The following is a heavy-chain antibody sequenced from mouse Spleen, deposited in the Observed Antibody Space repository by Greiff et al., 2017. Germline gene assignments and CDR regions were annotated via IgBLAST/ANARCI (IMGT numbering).Heavy chain of an antibody. CDR2: IDPSDSYT. CDR3: ARYYYGSLHYFDY. V-gene: IGHV1-69*02. J-gene: IGHJ2*01. CDR1: GYTFTSYW. Sequence: QVQLQQSGAELVKPGASVKLSCKASGYTFTSYWMHWVKQRPGQGLEWIGEIDPSDSYTNYNQKFKGKATLTVDKSSSTAYMQLSSLTSEDSAVYYCARYYYGSLHYFDYWGQGTTLTVSS. D-gene: IGHD1-1*01.